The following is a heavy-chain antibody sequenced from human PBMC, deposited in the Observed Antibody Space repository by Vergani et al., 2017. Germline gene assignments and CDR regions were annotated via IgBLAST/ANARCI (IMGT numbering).Heavy chain of an antibody. CDR3: AKDFATSSGGGWFDP. CDR2: ISWNSNSI. D-gene: IGHD6-6*01. Sequence: EVQLEESGGGLVLPGRSLRLSCVASGFTSAGYAMHWVRQAPGKGLEWVSGISWNSNSIGYADSVKGRFTISRDNAKNSLYLQMNSLRAEDTALYYCAKDFATSSGGGWFDPWAQGTLVTVSS. V-gene: IGHV3-9*02. CDR1: GFTSAGYA. J-gene: IGHJ5*02.